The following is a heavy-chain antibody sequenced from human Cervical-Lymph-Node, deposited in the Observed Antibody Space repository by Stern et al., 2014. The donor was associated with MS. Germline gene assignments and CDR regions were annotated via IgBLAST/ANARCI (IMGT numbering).Heavy chain of an antibody. CDR3: ARDYEDTSMLFDH. J-gene: IGHJ4*02. CDR1: GFTFSSYG. Sequence: VQLVQSGGAVVQPGRSLRLSFAASGFTFSSYGMHSVRQAPGQGLEWVTVISYDGNHKYYAASVKGRFTISRDNSKNTLHLQMNSVTPDDTAIYYCARDYEDTSMLFDHWGQGTLVTVSS. CDR2: ISYDGNHK. D-gene: IGHD2-8*01. V-gene: IGHV3-30*03.